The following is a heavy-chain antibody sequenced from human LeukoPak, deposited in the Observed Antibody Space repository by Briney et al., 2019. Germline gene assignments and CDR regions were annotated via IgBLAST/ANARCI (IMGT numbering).Heavy chain of an antibody. CDR2: MNPNSGNT. CDR1: GYTFTSYD. Sequence: ASVKVSRKASGYTFTSYDVNWFRQATGQGLEWMGWMNPNSGNTGYAQKFQGRVSLTRDTSISTAYMELSSLRSEDTAVYYCAKNTALTGEFDSWGQGTLVTVSS. V-gene: IGHV1-8*01. J-gene: IGHJ4*02. CDR3: AKNTALTGEFDS. D-gene: IGHD7-27*01.